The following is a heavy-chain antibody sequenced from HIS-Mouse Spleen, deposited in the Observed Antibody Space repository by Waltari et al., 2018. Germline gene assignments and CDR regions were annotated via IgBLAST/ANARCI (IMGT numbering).Heavy chain of an antibody. CDR2: IYYSGST. Sequence: QLQLQESGPGLVKPSETLSLTCTVACVSISSRSYYWGWLRQPPGKGLEWIGSIYYSGSTYYNPSLKSRVTISVDTSKNQFSLKLSSVTAADTAVYYCAREIPYSSSWYDWYFDLWGRGTLVTVSS. V-gene: IGHV4-39*07. J-gene: IGHJ2*01. CDR3: AREIPYSSSWYDWYFDL. D-gene: IGHD6-13*01. CDR1: CVSISSRSYY.